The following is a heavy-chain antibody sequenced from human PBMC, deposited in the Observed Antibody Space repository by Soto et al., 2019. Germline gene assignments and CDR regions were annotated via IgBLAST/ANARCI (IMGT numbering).Heavy chain of an antibody. J-gene: IGHJ6*02. CDR2: IIPIFGTP. Sequence: SVKVSCKASGGTFTNYAFNWVRQAPGQGPEWMGGIIPIFGTPDYAQKFQGRVIITADESTRTVSMELNSLRSDDTAVYYCARERSVGYCITTTCPKPFYYYVTDVSGQGPTVTVSS. D-gene: IGHD2-2*01. CDR3: ARERSVGYCITTTCPKPFYYYVTDV. CDR1: GGTFTNYA. V-gene: IGHV1-69*13.